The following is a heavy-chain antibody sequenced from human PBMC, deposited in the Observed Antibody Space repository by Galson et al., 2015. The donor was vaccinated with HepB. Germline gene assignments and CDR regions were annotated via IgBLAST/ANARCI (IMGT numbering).Heavy chain of an antibody. CDR1: GFSFNNYA. V-gene: IGHV3-23*01. CDR2: ISGSGAGT. D-gene: IGHD6-19*01. CDR3: AEDGALPGIPVARGFDY. J-gene: IGHJ4*02. Sequence: SLRLSCAASGFSFNNYAMSWVRQAPGKGLEWVSLISGSGAGTYYADSVKGRFTISRDNSKNTLFLQMNSLRAEDTAVYYCAEDGALPGIPVARGFDYWGQGTLVTVSS.